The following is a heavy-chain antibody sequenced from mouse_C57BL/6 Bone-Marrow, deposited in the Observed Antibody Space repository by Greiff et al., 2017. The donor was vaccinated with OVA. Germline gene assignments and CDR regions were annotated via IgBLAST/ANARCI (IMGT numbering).Heavy chain of an antibody. J-gene: IGHJ4*01. CDR2: ISDGGSYT. V-gene: IGHV5-4*03. CDR3: ALRYAMDY. CDR1: GFTFSSYA. Sequence: EVKLMESGGGLVKPGGSLKLSCAASGFTFSSYAMSWVRQTPETRLEWVATISDGGSYTYYPDNVKGRFTISRDNSKNNLYLQMSHLKSEDTAMDYCALRYAMDYWGQGTSVTVSS.